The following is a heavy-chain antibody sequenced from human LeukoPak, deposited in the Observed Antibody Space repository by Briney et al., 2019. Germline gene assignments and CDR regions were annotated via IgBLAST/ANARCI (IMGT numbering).Heavy chain of an antibody. CDR2: IKQDGSEK. J-gene: IGHJ4*02. Sequence: QTGGSLRLSCAASGFTFSSYWMSWVRQAPGKGLEWVANIKQDGSEKYYVDSVKGRFTISRDNANNSLYLQMNSLRGEDTAVYYCARVSSDYYVDYWGQGTLVTVSS. V-gene: IGHV3-7*01. CDR3: ARVSSDYYVDY. D-gene: IGHD3-22*01. CDR1: GFTFSSYW.